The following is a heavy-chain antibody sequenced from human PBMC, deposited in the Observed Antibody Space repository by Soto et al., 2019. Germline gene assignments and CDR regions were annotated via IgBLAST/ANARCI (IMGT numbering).Heavy chain of an antibody. D-gene: IGHD6-19*01. CDR1: GFTFSSYA. Sequence: EVQLLESGGGLVQPGGSLRLSCAASGFTFSSYAMSWVRQAPGKGLEWVSAISGSGGSTYYADSVKGRFTISRDNSKNTLHLQMNSLRAEYTAVYYCAKSRSGWYLIFDYWGQGTLVTVSS. CDR2: ISGSGGST. J-gene: IGHJ4*02. V-gene: IGHV3-23*01. CDR3: AKSRSGWYLIFDY.